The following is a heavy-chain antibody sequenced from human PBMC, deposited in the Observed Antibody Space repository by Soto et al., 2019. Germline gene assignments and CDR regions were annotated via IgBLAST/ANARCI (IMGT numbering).Heavy chain of an antibody. CDR1: GLTFNDYA. Sequence: GGSLRLSCAASGLTFNDYAMSWVRQAPGKGLEWVSGITDRGVSTYYADSVKGRFTVSRDNSRNTLYLQLTSLTAEDTAVYYCATAPYFVVFPPAIYTAYVLNHYNMDFWGQGTTVTVSS. V-gene: IGHV3-23*01. D-gene: IGHD2-15*01. J-gene: IGHJ6*02. CDR2: ITDRGVST. CDR3: ATAPYFVVFPPAIYTAYVLNHYNMDF.